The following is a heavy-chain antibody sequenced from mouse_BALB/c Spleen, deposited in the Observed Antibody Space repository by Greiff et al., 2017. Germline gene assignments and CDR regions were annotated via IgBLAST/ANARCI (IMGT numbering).Heavy chain of an antibody. V-gene: IGHV5-6-5*01. Sequence: EVKVVESGGGLVKPGGSLKLSCAASGFTFSSYAMSWVRQTPEKRLEWVASISSGGSTYYPDSVKGRFTISRDNARNILYLQMSSLRSEDTAMYYCARVNYGHAMDYWGQGTSVTVSS. J-gene: IGHJ4*01. CDR2: ISSGGST. D-gene: IGHD1-2*01. CDR3: ARVNYGHAMDY. CDR1: GFTFSSYA.